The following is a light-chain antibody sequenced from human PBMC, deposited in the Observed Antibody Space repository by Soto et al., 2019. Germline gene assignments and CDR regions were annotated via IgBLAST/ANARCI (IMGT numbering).Light chain of an antibody. Sequence: QSALTQPRSVSGSPGQSVTISCTGTSSDVGGYNYVSWYLQHPGKAPKLIIYDVTKRPSGVPDRFSGSKSGNTASLTISGLQAEDDADYYCCSYAGDHLYVFGTGTKVTVL. CDR1: SSDVGGYNY. V-gene: IGLV2-11*01. CDR3: CSYAGDHLYV. CDR2: DVT. J-gene: IGLJ1*01.